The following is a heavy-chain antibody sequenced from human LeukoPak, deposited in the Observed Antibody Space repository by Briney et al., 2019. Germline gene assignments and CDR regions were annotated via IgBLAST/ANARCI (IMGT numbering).Heavy chain of an antibody. CDR3: ASVEAAAGSAYYFDY. V-gene: IGHV4-4*09. Sequence: SETLPLTCTVSGVSISSYYWSWIRRPPGKGLEWIGYIYTSGSTNYNPSLKSRVTMSVDTSKNQFSLKLSSVTAADTAVYYCASVEAAAGSAYYFDYWGQGTLVTVSS. CDR1: GVSISSYY. J-gene: IGHJ4*02. D-gene: IGHD6-13*01. CDR2: IYTSGST.